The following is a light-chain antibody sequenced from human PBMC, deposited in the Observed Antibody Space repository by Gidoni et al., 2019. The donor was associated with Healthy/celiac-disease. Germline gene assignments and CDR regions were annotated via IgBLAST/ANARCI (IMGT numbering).Light chain of an antibody. Sequence: EIGLTQSPATLSLSPGERATLPCRASQSVSSYLAWYQQKPGQAPRLLIYAASHRATGIPARFSCSGSGTDFTLTISSLAPEDFAVYYCQQLSNWPLTFGQGTRLEIK. CDR1: QSVSSY. CDR2: AAS. V-gene: IGKV3-11*01. J-gene: IGKJ5*01. CDR3: QQLSNWPLT.